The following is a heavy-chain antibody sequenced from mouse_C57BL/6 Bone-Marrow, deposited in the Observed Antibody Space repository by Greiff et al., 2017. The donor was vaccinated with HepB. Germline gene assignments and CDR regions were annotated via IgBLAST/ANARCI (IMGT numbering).Heavy chain of an antibody. Sequence: EVQLQESGGDLVKPGGSLKLSCAASGFTFSSYVMSWFRQTPDKRLEWVATISSGVSYTYYPDSVTGRFTISRDNAKNTLYLQMSSLKAEDTAMYYCATHYGSSFHWYFDVWGTGTTVTVSS. CDR3: ATHYGSSFHWYFDV. D-gene: IGHD1-1*01. V-gene: IGHV5-6*01. CDR2: ISSGVSYT. CDR1: GFTFSSYV. J-gene: IGHJ1*03.